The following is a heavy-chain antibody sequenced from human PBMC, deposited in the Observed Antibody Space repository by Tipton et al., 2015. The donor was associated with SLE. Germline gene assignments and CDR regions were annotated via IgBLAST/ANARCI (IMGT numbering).Heavy chain of an antibody. D-gene: IGHD6-19*01. CDR2: GFAGGLT. CDR3: VRSPSSGWAYYFDY. J-gene: IGHJ4*02. Sequence: TLSLTCSVSGGSISTTTYFWNWIRQPAGRGLEWIGRGFAGGLTDYNPSLSSRVTMSLDTSKNQFSLDLTSVTAADTAVYYCVRSPSSGWAYYFDYWGQGTLVTVST. V-gene: IGHV4-61*02. CDR1: GGSISTTTYF.